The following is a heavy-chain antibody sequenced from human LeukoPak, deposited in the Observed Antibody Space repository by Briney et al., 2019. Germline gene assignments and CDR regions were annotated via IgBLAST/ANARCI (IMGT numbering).Heavy chain of an antibody. Sequence: SETLSLTCTVSGGSISSYYWSWIRQPAGKGLEWIGRIYTSGSTNYNPSLKSRVTMSVDTSKNQFSLKLSSVTAADTAVYYCAREAPRGVRYLDWLFSFDYWGQGTLVTVSS. CDR3: AREAPRGVRYLDWLFSFDY. V-gene: IGHV4-4*07. D-gene: IGHD3-9*01. J-gene: IGHJ4*02. CDR1: GGSISSYY. CDR2: IYTSGST.